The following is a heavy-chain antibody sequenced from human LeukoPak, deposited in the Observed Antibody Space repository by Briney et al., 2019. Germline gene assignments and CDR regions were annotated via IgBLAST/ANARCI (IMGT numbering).Heavy chain of an antibody. D-gene: IGHD6-6*01. J-gene: IGHJ2*01. CDR1: GYTFTSYY. V-gene: IGHV1-46*01. Sequence: ASVKVSCKASGYTFTSYYMHWVRQGPGQGLEWMGIINPSGGSTSYAQKFQGRVTMTRDTSTNTVYMELRSLRSEDTAVFYCVRGASSIAALNPFWYFDLWGRGTLVTVSS. CDR3: VRGASSIAALNPFWYFDL. CDR2: INPSGGST.